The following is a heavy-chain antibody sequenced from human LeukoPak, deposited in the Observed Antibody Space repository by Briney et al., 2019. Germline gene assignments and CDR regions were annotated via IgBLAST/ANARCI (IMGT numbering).Heavy chain of an antibody. CDR3: ARGGHDSSGYLS. J-gene: IGHJ4*02. CDR1: GGSISSSSYY. D-gene: IGHD3-22*01. V-gene: IGHV4-39*07. CDR2: IHYSGST. Sequence: SETLSVICTVSGGSISSSSYYWGWIRQPPGKGLEWIGSIHYSGSTYYNPSLKSRVTISVDTSKNQFSLKLSSVTAADTAVYYCARGGHDSSGYLSWGQGTLVTVSS.